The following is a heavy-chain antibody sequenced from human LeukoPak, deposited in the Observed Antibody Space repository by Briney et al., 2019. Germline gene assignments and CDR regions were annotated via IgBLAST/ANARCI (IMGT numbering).Heavy chain of an antibody. Sequence: AGSLRLSCTASGFTFSTYTMSWVRQAPREGLNWVSGILTSGGTYYPDSVKGRFTISRYNSKNTLYLQMSSLRADDTAVYYCAKDRIYADGLWDFDYWGQGTLVTVSS. CDR3: AKDRIYADGLWDFDY. CDR1: GFTFSTYT. D-gene: IGHD3-10*01. CDR2: ILTSGGT. J-gene: IGHJ4*02. V-gene: IGHV3-23*01.